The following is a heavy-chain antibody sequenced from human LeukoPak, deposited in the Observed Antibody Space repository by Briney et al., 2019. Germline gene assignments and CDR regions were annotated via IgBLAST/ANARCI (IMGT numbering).Heavy chain of an antibody. Sequence: GGSLRLSCAAPGFTFISYSMNLVCQAPGKGLEWVSYISSSSSTIYYADSVKGRFTISRDNAKNSLYLQMNSLRAEDTAVYYCATHGEVRRDQGYWGQGTLVTVSS. CDR3: ATHGEVRRDQGY. CDR1: GFTFISYS. J-gene: IGHJ4*02. D-gene: IGHD4-11*01. CDR2: ISSSSSTI. V-gene: IGHV3-48*01.